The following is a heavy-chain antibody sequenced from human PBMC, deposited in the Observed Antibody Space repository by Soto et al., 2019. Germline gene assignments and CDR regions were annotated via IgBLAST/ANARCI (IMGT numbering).Heavy chain of an antibody. CDR1: GFSLTTGVG. V-gene: IGHV2-5*02. CDR2: VYWDDDK. Sequence: ITLEESGPTLVKPTETLTLTCTFSGFSLTTGVGVGWVRQPPGKALEWLALVYWDDDKHYTPSLMSRLTITKDISKGQVVLTMTNMDHVDTATYYCATLTADFWGPGTLVTVSS. J-gene: IGHJ4*02. CDR3: ATLTADF.